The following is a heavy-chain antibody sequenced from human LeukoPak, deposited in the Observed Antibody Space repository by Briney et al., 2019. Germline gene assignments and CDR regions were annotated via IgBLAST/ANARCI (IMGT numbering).Heavy chain of an antibody. CDR1: GFTFSSYA. CDR3: AKGTDSSGWY. D-gene: IGHD6-19*01. Sequence: PGRSLRLSCAASGFTFSSYAMSWVRQAPGKGLEWVSAISGSGGTTYYAGSVKGRFTISRDNSKNTLYLQMNSLRAEDTAVYYCAKGTDSSGWYWGQGTLVTVSS. CDR2: ISGSGGTT. V-gene: IGHV3-23*01. J-gene: IGHJ4*02.